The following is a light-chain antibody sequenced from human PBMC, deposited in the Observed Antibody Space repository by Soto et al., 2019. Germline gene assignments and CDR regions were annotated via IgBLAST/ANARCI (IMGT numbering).Light chain of an antibody. CDR3: QKHSDWPPTYI. J-gene: IGKJ2*01. CDR1: QRVSTN. CDR2: GAS. Sequence: EIVMTQSPATLSVSQGERATLSCRASQRVSTNLAWYQQKPGQAPRLLIYGASTRATGIPGRFSGSGAETEFTLTISNLQSEDFAVDYCQKHSDWPPTYIFGQGTKLEIK. V-gene: IGKV3-15*01.